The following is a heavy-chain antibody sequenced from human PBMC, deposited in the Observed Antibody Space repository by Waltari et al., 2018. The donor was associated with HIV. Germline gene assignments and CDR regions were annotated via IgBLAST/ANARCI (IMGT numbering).Heavy chain of an antibody. J-gene: IGHJ4*02. CDR2: INQAGTER. CDR1: GFTSSFSW. CDR3: ATTHGSGAYDNDFDY. D-gene: IGHD3-10*01. V-gene: IGHV3-7*01. Sequence: EVQLEESGGGWVQPGGSLPLTCEASGFTSSFSWLSWVRQAPGKGLEWVANINQAGTERHYVDSVRGRFTISRDNGKTSVFLQMNSLSVEDTAVYYCATTHGSGAYDNDFDYWGQGTLV.